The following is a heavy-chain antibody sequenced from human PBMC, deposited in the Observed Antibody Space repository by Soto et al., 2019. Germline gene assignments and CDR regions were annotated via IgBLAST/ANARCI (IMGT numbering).Heavy chain of an antibody. CDR2: INHSGST. CDR1: GGSFSGYY. J-gene: IGHJ3*02. CDR3: AREGGI. Sequence: SETLSLTCAVYGGSFSGYYWSWIRQPPGKGLEWIGEINHSGSTNYNPSLKSRVTISVDTSKNQFSLKLSSVTAADTAVYYCAREGGIWGQGTMVTVSS. D-gene: IGHD2-15*01. V-gene: IGHV4-34*01.